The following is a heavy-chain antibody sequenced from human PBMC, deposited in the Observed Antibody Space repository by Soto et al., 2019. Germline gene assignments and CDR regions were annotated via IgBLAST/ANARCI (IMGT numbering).Heavy chain of an antibody. V-gene: IGHV4-31*03. J-gene: IGHJ5*02. Sequence: PSETLSLTCTVSGGSISSGGYYWSWIRQHPGKGLEWIGYIYYSGSTYYNPSLKSRVTISVDTSKNQFSLKLSSVTAADTAVYYCARGGAVVQAAEYNWFDHWGQGTLVTVS. CDR3: ARGGAVVQAAEYNWFDH. CDR2: IYYSGST. CDR1: GGSISSGGYY. D-gene: IGHD2-2*01.